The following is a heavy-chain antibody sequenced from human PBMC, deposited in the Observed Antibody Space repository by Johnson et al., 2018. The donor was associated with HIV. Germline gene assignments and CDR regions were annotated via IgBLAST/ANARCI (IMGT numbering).Heavy chain of an antibody. Sequence: VQLMESGGGVVQPGGSLRLSCAASGFTVSSNYMSWVRQAPGKGLEWVSVIYSGGSTYYADSVKGRFTISRDNSKNTLYLQMNSLRAEDTAVYYCARPIMELQGVDAFDIWGQGTMVTVSS. J-gene: IGHJ3*02. CDR1: GFTVSSNY. CDR3: ARPIMELQGVDAFDI. D-gene: IGHD1-26*01. V-gene: IGHV3-66*01. CDR2: IYSGGST.